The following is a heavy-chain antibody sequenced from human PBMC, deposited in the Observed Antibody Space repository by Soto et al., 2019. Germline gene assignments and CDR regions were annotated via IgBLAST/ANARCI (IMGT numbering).Heavy chain of an antibody. CDR1: GGSFSGYY. Sequence: SETLSLTCAVYGGSFSGYYWSWIRQPPGKGLEWIGEINHSGSTNYNPSLKSRVTISVDTSKNQFSLKLSSVTAADTAVYYCARALLGIGGYFDYWGQGTLVTVSS. CDR3: ARALLGIGGYFDY. D-gene: IGHD7-27*01. V-gene: IGHV4-34*01. J-gene: IGHJ4*02. CDR2: INHSGST.